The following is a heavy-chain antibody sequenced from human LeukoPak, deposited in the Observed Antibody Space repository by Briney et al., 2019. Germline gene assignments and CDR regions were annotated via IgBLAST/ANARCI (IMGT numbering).Heavy chain of an antibody. CDR1: GGSISSNNYY. CDR3: ARHRGRYYDSGSYYYFDY. J-gene: IGHJ4*02. V-gene: IGHV4-39*01. Sequence: SETLSLTCTVSGGSISSNNYYWGWIRQPPGKGLEWIGNIYYSGSTYYNPSLKSRVSISVDTSKNQFSLKLSSVTAADTAVYYCARHRGRYYDSGSYYYFDYWGQGTLVTVSS. CDR2: IYYSGST. D-gene: IGHD3-10*01.